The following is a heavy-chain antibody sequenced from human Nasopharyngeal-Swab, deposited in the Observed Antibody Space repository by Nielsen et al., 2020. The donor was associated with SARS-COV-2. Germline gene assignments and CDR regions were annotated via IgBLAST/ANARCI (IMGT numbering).Heavy chain of an antibody. J-gene: IGHJ4*02. V-gene: IGHV3-73*01. D-gene: IGHD2-15*01. CDR3: TRCGGSCYTGKDY. CDR2: IRSKGNNYAT. CDR1: GFTSSDSA. Sequence: GESLKISCAASGFTSSDSAIHWVRQASGKGLEWVGRIRSKGNNYATAYAASVKGRFTIFRDDPTNTAYLQMNSLITEDTAVYYCTRCGGSCYTGKDYWGQGTLVTVSS.